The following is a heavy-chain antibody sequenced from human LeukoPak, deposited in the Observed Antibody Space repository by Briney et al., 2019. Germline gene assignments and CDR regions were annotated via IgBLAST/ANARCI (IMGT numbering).Heavy chain of an antibody. J-gene: IGHJ4*02. CDR3: AKSSRGWSVFDY. CDR2: IIPIFGTA. D-gene: IGHD6-19*01. V-gene: IGHV1-69*13. Sequence: SVKVSCKASGGTFSSYGISWVRQAPGQGLEWMGGIIPIFGTANYAQKFQGRVTITADESTSTAFMELSSLRSEDTAVYYCAKSSRGWSVFDYWGQGTRVPVPS. CDR1: GGTFSSYG.